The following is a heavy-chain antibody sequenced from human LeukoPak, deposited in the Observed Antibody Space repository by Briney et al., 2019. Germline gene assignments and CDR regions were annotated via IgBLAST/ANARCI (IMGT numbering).Heavy chain of an antibody. V-gene: IGHV3-23*01. CDR3: ARGAGSPNYYYYMDV. D-gene: IGHD1-26*01. CDR1: GFTFSSYA. J-gene: IGHJ6*03. CDR2: ISGSGSSA. Sequence: GGSLRLSCAASGFTFSSYAMSWVRQAPGKGLEWVSAISGSGSSAYYADSVKGRFTISRDNSKNTLYLQMNSLRPEDTGVYSCARGAGSPNYYYYMDVWGKGTTVTISS.